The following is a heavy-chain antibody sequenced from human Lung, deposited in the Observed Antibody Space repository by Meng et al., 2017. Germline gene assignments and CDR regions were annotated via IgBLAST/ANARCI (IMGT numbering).Heavy chain of an antibody. CDR3: AKARGWGSSPDY. V-gene: IGHV1-2*06. Sequence: QVQLVQSGASVKKPGASVKLSFKASGYTFTAYYIHWVRQAPGQGLEWMGRINPNSGGTNFAQKFQGRVIMTRDTSISTAYMELSSLGFDDTAVYYCAKARGWGSSPDYWGQGILVTVSS. J-gene: IGHJ4*02. D-gene: IGHD2-21*01. CDR1: GYTFTAYY. CDR2: INPNSGGT.